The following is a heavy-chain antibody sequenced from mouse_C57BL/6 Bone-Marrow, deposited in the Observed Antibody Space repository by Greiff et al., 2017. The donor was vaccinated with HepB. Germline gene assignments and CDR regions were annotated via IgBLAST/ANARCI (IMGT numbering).Heavy chain of an antibody. J-gene: IGHJ3*01. V-gene: IGHV5-4*01. D-gene: IGHD1-1*01. Sequence: EVHLVESGGGLVKPGGSLKLSCAASGFTFSSYAMSWVRQTPEKRLEWVATISDGGSYTYYPDNVKGRFTISRDNAKNNLYLQMSHLKSEDTAMYYCARYYGSSYGAYWGQGTLVTVSA. CDR1: GFTFSSYA. CDR3: ARYYGSSYGAY. CDR2: ISDGGSYT.